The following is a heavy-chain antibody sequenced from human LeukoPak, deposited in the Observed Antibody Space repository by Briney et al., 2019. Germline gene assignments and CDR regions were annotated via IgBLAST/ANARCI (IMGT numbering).Heavy chain of an antibody. CDR3: ARADLGYCSSTSCRKTDY. CDR1: GCSISSDDYY. D-gene: IGHD2-2*01. CDR2: ISYSGTT. J-gene: IGHJ4*02. Sequence: SETLSLTCTVSGCSISSDDYYWSWIPQPPGKGLEWIGYISYSGTTYYNPSLTSRITISVDTSKNQLSLKLSSVTAADTAVYYCARADLGYCSSTSCRKTDYWGQGTLVTVSS. V-gene: IGHV4-30-4*01.